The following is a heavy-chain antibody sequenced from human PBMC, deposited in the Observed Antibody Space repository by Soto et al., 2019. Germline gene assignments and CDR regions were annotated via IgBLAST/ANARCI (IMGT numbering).Heavy chain of an antibody. CDR1: GFTFSSYA. J-gene: IGHJ3*02. CDR3: AAKRGAGLIAVAGAFDI. D-gene: IGHD6-19*01. V-gene: IGHV3-23*01. Sequence: GESLKISCAASGFTFSSYAMSWVRQAPGKGLKWVSAISGSGDYTYYADSVKGRFTISRDNSKNTLYLQMNSLRAEDTAVYYCAAKRGAGLIAVAGAFDIWGQGTMVTVSS. CDR2: ISGSGDYT.